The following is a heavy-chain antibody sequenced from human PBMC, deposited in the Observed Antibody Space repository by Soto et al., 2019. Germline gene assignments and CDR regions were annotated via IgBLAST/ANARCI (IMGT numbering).Heavy chain of an antibody. J-gene: IGHJ4*02. V-gene: IGHV3-23*01. D-gene: IGHD3-22*01. Sequence: GGSLRLSCAASGFTFSSYAMSWVRQAPGKGLEWVSAISGSGSSTYYADSVKGRFTISRNNSKNTLYLQMNSLRAEDTAVYYCAKEPRITMIVVVNHYFDYWGQGTLVTVSS. CDR3: AKEPRITMIVVVNHYFDY. CDR1: GFTFSSYA. CDR2: ISGSGSST.